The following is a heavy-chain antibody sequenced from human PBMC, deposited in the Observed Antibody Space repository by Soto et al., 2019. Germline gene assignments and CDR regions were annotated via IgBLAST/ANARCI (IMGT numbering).Heavy chain of an antibody. CDR3: ARDTIFGVVTMAYHCGYYYGLDV. Sequence: ASLKVSCKASGYTFTSYGISWVRQAPGQGLEWMGWISAYNGNTNYAQKLQGRVTMTTGTSTSTAYMELRSLRSDDTAVYYCARDTIFGVVTMAYHCGYYYGLDVWRQGTTVTVSS. CDR1: GYTFTSYG. V-gene: IGHV1-18*01. J-gene: IGHJ6*02. D-gene: IGHD3-3*01. CDR2: ISAYNGNT.